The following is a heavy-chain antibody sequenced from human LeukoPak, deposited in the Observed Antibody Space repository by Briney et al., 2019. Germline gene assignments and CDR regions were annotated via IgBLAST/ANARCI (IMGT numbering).Heavy chain of an antibody. D-gene: IGHD3-3*01. CDR3: ARTFVDFWSGYYRRDWFDP. J-gene: IGHJ5*02. CDR2: MNPNSGNT. CDR1: GYTFTSYD. V-gene: IGHV1-8*01. Sequence: EASVKVSCKASGYTFTSYDINWVRQATGQGLEWMGWMNPNSGNTGYAQKFQGRVTITRDTSINTVYMELSSLRSDDTAIYYCARTFVDFWSGYYRRDWFDPWGQGTLVTVSS.